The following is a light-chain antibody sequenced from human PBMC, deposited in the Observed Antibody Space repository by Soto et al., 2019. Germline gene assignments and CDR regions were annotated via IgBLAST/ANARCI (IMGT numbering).Light chain of an antibody. CDR2: DAA. J-gene: IGKJ5*01. V-gene: IGKV3-11*01. CDR3: QQRCNRPPMT. Sequence: EIELTQSPSTLSLSTGERATLSCRASLSISTNLAWYQQKPDQAPRLLIYDAANTATGIPARFSGSGSATDFTLTISSREPEDSAAYYCQQRCNRPPMTFGQGTLVDVK. CDR1: LSISTN.